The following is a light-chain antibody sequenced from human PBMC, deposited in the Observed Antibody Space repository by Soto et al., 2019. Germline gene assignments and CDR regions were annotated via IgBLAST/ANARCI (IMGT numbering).Light chain of an antibody. Sequence: EIVLTQSPDTLSLSPGERATLSCRASQSVRSSLAWYQQKPGQAPRFLIYDASNRATGIPARFSGSGSGTDFTLTISSLEPEYFAVYYCQQRSNWPPEVTFGPGTKVDIK. J-gene: IGKJ3*01. CDR2: DAS. V-gene: IGKV3-11*01. CDR1: QSVRSS. CDR3: QQRSNWPPEVT.